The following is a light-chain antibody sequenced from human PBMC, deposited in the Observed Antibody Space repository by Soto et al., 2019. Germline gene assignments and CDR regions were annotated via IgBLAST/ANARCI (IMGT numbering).Light chain of an antibody. J-gene: IGLJ2*01. V-gene: IGLV2-23*02. CDR1: STDVGTYYL. CDR3: CSYAGSSTYVV. Sequence: QSVLTQPASVSGSPGQSITISCTGTSTDVGTYYLVSWYQQLPGKAPKLMIYEVSKRPSGVSNRFSGSKSGNTASLTISGLQAEDEADYYCCSYAGSSTYVVFGGGTKVTVL. CDR2: EVS.